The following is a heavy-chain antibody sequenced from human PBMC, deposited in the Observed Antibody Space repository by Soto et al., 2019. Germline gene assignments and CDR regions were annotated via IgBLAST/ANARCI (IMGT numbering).Heavy chain of an antibody. Sequence: PGGSLRLSCAASKFTFSTYAMTWVRQAPGKGLEWVSDISGSGDNTYYADSVKGRFTISRDNSKSTLYLQMNSLRAEDTAVYYCANDRKVIAHRTHDYWGQGTLVTVSS. CDR1: KFTFSTYA. V-gene: IGHV3-23*01. J-gene: IGHJ4*02. CDR3: ANDRKVIAHRTHDY. CDR2: ISGSGDNT. D-gene: IGHD3-22*01.